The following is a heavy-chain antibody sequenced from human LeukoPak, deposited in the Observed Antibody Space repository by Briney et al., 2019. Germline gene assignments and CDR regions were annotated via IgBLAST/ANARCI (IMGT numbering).Heavy chain of an antibody. CDR2: ISSGGSTK. Sequence: GGSLRLSCAASGFNFSRYEMNWVRQAPGKGLEWVSYISSGGSTKYYADSVKGRFTFSRDNAKNSLYLQMNSLRAGDTAVYYCARQRGSGSPNYYYYGMDVWGQGTTVTVSS. CDR1: GFNFSRYE. V-gene: IGHV3-48*03. J-gene: IGHJ6*02. CDR3: ARQRGSGSPNYYYYGMDV. D-gene: IGHD3-10*01.